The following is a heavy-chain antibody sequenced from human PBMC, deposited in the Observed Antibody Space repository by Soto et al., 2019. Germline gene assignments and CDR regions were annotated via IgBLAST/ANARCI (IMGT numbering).Heavy chain of an antibody. CDR2: IGSSSNYI. CDR1: GFIFSSFN. CDR3: ARGYCPRTNCYAGFDSFDP. D-gene: IGHD2-2*01. Sequence: PGGSLRLSCAASGFIFSSFNMNWVRQAPGKGLEWVSSIGSSSNYIYYVDSVKGRFTISRDNAKDSLYLHMTSLRAEDTAVYYCARGYCPRTNCYAGFDSFDPWGQGTLVTVSS. V-gene: IGHV3-21*01. J-gene: IGHJ5*02.